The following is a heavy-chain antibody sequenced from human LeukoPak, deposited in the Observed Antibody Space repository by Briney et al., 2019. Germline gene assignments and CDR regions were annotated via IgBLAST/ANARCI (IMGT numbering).Heavy chain of an antibody. V-gene: IGHV1-8*03. CDR1: GYTFTSYD. Sequence: GASVKVSCKASGYTFTSYDINWVRQATGQGREWMGWMNPNSGNTGYAQKFQGRVTITRNTSISTAYMELSSLRSEDTAVYYCARGGSPVVPADIRAFDIWGQGTMVTVSS. D-gene: IGHD2-2*01. J-gene: IGHJ3*02. CDR3: ARGGSPVVPADIRAFDI. CDR2: MNPNSGNT.